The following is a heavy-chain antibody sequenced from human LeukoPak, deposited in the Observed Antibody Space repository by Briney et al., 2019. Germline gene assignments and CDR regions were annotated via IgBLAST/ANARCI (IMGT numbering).Heavy chain of an antibody. CDR1: GFTFSSYA. CDR2: ISYDAGNK. Sequence: SGGSLRLSCAASGFTFSSYAMHWVRQAPGKGLEWVAIISYDAGNKYYADSVKGRFTISRDNSKNTLYLQMNSLRAEDTAVYYCARGPGSYSFDYWGQGTLVTVSS. J-gene: IGHJ4*02. CDR3: ARGPGSYSFDY. V-gene: IGHV3-30-3*01. D-gene: IGHD1-26*01.